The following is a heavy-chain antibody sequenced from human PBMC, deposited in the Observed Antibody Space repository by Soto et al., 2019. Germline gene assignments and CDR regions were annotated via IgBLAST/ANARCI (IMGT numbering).Heavy chain of an antibody. CDR2: ISTYNGNT. Sequence: QVQLVQSGAEVYKPGASVKVSCKASGYTFTTYGMSWVRQAPGQGLDWMGWISTYNGNTKYAERLQGRVTMTTDTTTSTAYMELRSLRSDDTAVYYCARGPTDYYDNSGNYFLDYWGQGTLVTVSS. CDR3: ARGPTDYYDNSGNYFLDY. J-gene: IGHJ4*02. D-gene: IGHD3-22*01. CDR1: GYTFTTYG. V-gene: IGHV1-18*01.